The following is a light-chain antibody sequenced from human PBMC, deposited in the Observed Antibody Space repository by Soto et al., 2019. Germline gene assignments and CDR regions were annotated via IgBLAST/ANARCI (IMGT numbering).Light chain of an antibody. CDR1: QSISTY. Sequence: DIQMTQSPSSLSASVGDRVTITCRASQSISTYLNWYQQKPGKAPNLLIYGASSLQSGVPSRFSGSGSGTDFTLTISSLQPEDFATYYCHQNYSTPLTFGGGTKVEIK. CDR2: GAS. CDR3: HQNYSTPLT. V-gene: IGKV1-39*01. J-gene: IGKJ4*01.